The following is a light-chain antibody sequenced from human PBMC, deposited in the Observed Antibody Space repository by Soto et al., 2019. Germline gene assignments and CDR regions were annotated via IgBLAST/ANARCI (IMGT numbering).Light chain of an antibody. V-gene: IGLV1-44*01. J-gene: IGLJ3*02. CDR3: SAWDDSLNGRV. CDR2: NYS. CDR1: SSNIGGNT. Sequence: QSVLTQPPSASGTPGRRVTISCSGSSSNIGGNTVSWYQQLPATAPKLIIYNYSQRPSGVPDRFSGSKSGTSASLAISGLQSEDEADYYCSAWDDSLNGRVFGGGTKVTVL.